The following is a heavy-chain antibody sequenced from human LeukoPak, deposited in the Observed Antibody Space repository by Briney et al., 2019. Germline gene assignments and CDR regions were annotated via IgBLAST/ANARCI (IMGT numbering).Heavy chain of an antibody. V-gene: IGHV1-69*06. CDR3: ARGLGRTAMVTRGGVRFDY. CDR2: IIPIFGTA. CDR1: GGTFSSYA. Sequence: SVKVSCKASGGTFSSYAISWVRQAPGQGREGMGGIIPIFGTANYPQKFRCRLTITADKSTRTAYMELSSLRSEDTAVYDCARGLGRTAMVTRGGVRFDYWGQGTLVTVSS. J-gene: IGHJ4*02. D-gene: IGHD5-18*01.